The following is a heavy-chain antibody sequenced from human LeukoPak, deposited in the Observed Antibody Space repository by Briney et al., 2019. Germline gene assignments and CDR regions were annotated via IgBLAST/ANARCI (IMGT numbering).Heavy chain of an antibody. D-gene: IGHD2-2*01. CDR3: ARADIVVVPAAPLDY. J-gene: IGHJ4*02. CDR2: INPNSGGA. Sequence: ASVKVSCKASGYTFTSYDINWVRQATGQGLEWMGWINPNSGGANYAQKFQGRVTMTRDTSISTAYMELSRLRSDDTAVYYCARADIVVVPAAPLDYWGQGTLVTVSS. V-gene: IGHV1-2*02. CDR1: GYTFTSYD.